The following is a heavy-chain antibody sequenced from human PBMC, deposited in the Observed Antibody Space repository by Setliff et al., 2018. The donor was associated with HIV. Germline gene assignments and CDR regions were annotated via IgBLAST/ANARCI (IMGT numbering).Heavy chain of an antibody. CDR1: GGSISSSSYY. CDR3: ARSPSNHMTEAGKKKTYYYYYMDV. D-gene: IGHD6-13*01. J-gene: IGHJ6*03. CDR2: IYTSGST. V-gene: IGHV4-39*01. Sequence: PSETLSLTCTVSGGSISSSSYYWGWIRQPPGKGLEWIGNIYTSGSTNYNPSLKSRVTISVASSKTQFSLKLRSVTAADTAVYYCARSPSNHMTEAGKKKTYYYYYMDVWGKGTTVTVSS.